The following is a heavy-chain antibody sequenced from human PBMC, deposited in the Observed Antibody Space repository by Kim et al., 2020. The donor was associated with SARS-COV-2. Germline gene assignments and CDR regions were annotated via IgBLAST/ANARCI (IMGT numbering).Heavy chain of an antibody. CDR2: ISSSGGST. V-gene: IGHV3-23*01. Sequence: GGSLRLSCAASGFTVSTYAMSWVRQAPGKGLEWVSAISSSGGSTYYADSVKGRFTISRDNSKNTLYLQMNSLRAEDTAVYYCTKDHNWNYLGVFWGQGSLVTVSS. CDR3: TKDHNWNYLGVF. CDR1: GFTVSTYA. J-gene: IGHJ4*02. D-gene: IGHD1-7*01.